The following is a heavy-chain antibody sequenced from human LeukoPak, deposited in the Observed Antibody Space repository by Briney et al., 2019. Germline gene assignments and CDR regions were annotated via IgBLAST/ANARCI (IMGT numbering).Heavy chain of an antibody. CDR2: INSNGGST. V-gene: IGHV3-64D*09. Sequence: GGSLTLSCSASGFTFSSYAMHWVRQAPGKGLEYVSAINSNGGSTYYADSVKDRFTISRDNSKNTLYLQMNSLRGEDTAVYYCVRDLDGSGYWGQGTLVTVSS. CDR3: VRDLDGSGY. D-gene: IGHD3-10*01. CDR1: GFTFSSYA. J-gene: IGHJ4*02.